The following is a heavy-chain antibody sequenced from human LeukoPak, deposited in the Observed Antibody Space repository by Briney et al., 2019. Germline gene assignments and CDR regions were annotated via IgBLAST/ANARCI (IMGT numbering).Heavy chain of an antibody. D-gene: IGHD3-22*01. Sequence: SETLSLTCTLSGGSTSTYYSTWIRQPPGKGLEWVGYIYYTGSTNYNPSLKTRVTIPVDTPKNQFPLTLRSVTAADTAVYYCARYYYDSSGAWRYYDLWGRGPLVTVSS. J-gene: IGHJ2*01. CDR1: GGSTSTYY. V-gene: IGHV4-59*01. CDR3: ARYYYDSSGAWRYYDL. CDR2: IYYTGST.